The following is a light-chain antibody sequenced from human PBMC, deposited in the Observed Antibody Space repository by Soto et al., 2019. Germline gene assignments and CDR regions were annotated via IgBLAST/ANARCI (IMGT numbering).Light chain of an antibody. Sequence: EVVMTQSPATLSVSPGERVTLSCRSSQSVADNLAWFQQKPGQGPRLLIYGASTRATGIPARFSGRGSETDFTLIISSLRSEDSAVYHCQQYNNWPITFGQGTRLEI. CDR1: QSVADN. CDR2: GAS. J-gene: IGKJ5*01. V-gene: IGKV3-15*01. CDR3: QQYNNWPIT.